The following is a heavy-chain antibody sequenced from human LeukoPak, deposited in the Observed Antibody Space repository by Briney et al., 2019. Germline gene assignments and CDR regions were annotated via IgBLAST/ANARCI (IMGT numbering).Heavy chain of an antibody. D-gene: IGHD6-13*01. J-gene: IGHJ6*02. Sequence: SVKVSCKASGGTFSSYAFSWVRQAPEQGLEWMGRIIPILGIANYAQKFQGRVTITADKSTSTAYMELSSLRSEDTAVYCCARGPLIAAAGVYYYYYGMDVWGQGTTVTVSS. CDR3: ARGPLIAAAGVYYYYYGMDV. CDR1: GGTFSSYA. CDR2: IIPILGIA. V-gene: IGHV1-69*04.